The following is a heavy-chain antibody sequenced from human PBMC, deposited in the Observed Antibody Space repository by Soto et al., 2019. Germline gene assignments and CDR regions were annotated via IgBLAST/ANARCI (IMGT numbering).Heavy chain of an antibody. CDR3: ARGPY. V-gene: IGHV3-7*03. Sequence: EVQLVESGGGLVRPGGSLRLSCAASGITISSTWMSWVRLATGKGLVGVATINQDGSDKNYVDSVKRRFSISKDSAKNSLYLQMNSLRGEDTAVYYCARGPYWGQGTLVTVSS. J-gene: IGHJ4*02. CDR2: INQDGSDK. CDR1: GITISSTW.